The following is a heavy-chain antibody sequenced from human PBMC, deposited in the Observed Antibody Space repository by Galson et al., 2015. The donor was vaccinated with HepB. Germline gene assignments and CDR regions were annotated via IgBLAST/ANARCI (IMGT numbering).Heavy chain of an antibody. Sequence: SLRLSCAASGFTFSSYWMHWVRQAPGKGLVWVSRINTEGSGTRYADSVKGRFTISRDNAKNTLYLQMNSLRADDTAVYYCARDLPSLVPTTDVGGYWGQGTLVTVSS. CDR2: INTEGSGT. D-gene: IGHD5-12*01. CDR1: GFTFSSYW. V-gene: IGHV3-74*01. J-gene: IGHJ4*02. CDR3: ARDLPSLVPTTDVGGY.